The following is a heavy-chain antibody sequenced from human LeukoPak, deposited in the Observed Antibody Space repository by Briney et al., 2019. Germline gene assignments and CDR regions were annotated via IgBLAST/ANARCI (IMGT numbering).Heavy chain of an antibody. V-gene: IGHV3-53*01. CDR3: ARDPGSGYEEHFDY. J-gene: IGHJ4*02. Sequence: GGSLRLSCAASGFTVSSNYMSWVRQAPGKGLEWVSIIYSGGSTFYADSVKGRFTISRDNSKNTLYLQMNSLRAEDTAVYYCARDPGSGYEEHFDYWGQGTLVTVSS. CDR1: GFTVSSNY. D-gene: IGHD5-12*01. CDR2: IYSGGST.